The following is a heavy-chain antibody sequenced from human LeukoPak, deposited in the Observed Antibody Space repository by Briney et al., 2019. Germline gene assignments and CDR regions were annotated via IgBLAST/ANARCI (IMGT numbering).Heavy chain of an antibody. J-gene: IGHJ3*02. Sequence: ASVKVSCKASGYTFTSYAMHWVRQAPGQRLEWMGWINASNGNTKYSQKFQGRVTITRDTSASTAYMELSSLRSEDTAVYYCARSEWLSHDAFDIWGQGTMVTVSS. CDR3: ARSEWLSHDAFDI. D-gene: IGHD6-19*01. CDR1: GYTFTSYA. V-gene: IGHV1-3*01. CDR2: INASNGNT.